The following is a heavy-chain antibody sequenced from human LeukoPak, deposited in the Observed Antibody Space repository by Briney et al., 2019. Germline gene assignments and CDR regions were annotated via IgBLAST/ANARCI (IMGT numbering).Heavy chain of an antibody. CDR2: ISGSGGST. CDR1: GFTFSSYA. J-gene: IGHJ4*02. CDR3: AKGTRLRYDY. Sequence: GGSLRLSCAASGFTFSSYAMSWVRQAPGKGLEWASAISGSGGSTYYADSVMGRFTISRDNSKNTLYLQMNSLRAEDTAVYYCAKGTRLRYDYWGQGTLVTVSS. V-gene: IGHV3-23*01. D-gene: IGHD4-17*01.